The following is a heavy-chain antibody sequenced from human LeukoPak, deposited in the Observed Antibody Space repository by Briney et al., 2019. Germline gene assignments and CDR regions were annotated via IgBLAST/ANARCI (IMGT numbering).Heavy chain of an antibody. D-gene: IGHD2-15*01. V-gene: IGHV4-59*11. CDR2: ISYSGIT. Sequence: PSETLSLTCTVSGASISSHYWSWIRQSPGKGLEWIGYISYSGITNYNPSLKSRVTISVDTFKNHFSLRLSSVTAADTAVYYCASRAHCSGGSCYGNWFDPWGQGTLVTVSS. CDR1: GASISSHY. J-gene: IGHJ5*02. CDR3: ASRAHCSGGSCYGNWFDP.